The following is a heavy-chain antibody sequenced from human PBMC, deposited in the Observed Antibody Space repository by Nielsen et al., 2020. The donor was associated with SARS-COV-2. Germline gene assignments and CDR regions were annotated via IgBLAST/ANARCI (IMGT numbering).Heavy chain of an antibody. CDR3: ARFYSYSTVSEEFDY. J-gene: IGHJ4*02. CDR1: GFSFNNYG. D-gene: IGHD4-17*01. Sequence: GESLKISCAASGFSFNNYGFVWVRQAPGKGLEWVSGINWNGGSTGYADSVKGRFTISRDNAKNSLYLQMNSLRAEDTAVYYCARFYSYSTVSEEFDYWGQGTLVTVSS. V-gene: IGHV3-20*04. CDR2: INWNGGST.